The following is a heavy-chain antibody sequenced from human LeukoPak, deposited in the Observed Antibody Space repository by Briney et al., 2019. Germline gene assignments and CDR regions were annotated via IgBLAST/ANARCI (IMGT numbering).Heavy chain of an antibody. CDR1: GFTFSSYA. CDR3: AKDPKSIEMATRYFDY. Sequence: PGGSLRLSCAASGFTFSSYAMSWVRQAPGKGLEWVSDISSSGSTRYYADSVKGRFTISRDNAKNSLYLQMNSLRAEDTAVYYCAKDPKSIEMATRYFDYWGQGTLVTVSS. V-gene: IGHV3-48*04. J-gene: IGHJ4*02. CDR2: ISSSGSTR. D-gene: IGHD5-24*01.